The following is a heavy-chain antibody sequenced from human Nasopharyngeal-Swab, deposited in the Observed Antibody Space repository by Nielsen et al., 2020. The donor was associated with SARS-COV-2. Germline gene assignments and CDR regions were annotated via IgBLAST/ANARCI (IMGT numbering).Heavy chain of an antibody. CDR3: AKGAVGGAVAGTQYFQH. D-gene: IGHD6-19*01. J-gene: IGHJ1*01. CDR1: GFTFSSYA. V-gene: IGHV3-23*01. CDR2: ISGSGGST. Sequence: GESLKISCAASGFTFSSYAMSWVRQAPGKGPEWVSAISGSGGSTYYADSVKGRFTISRDNSKNTLYLQMNSLRAEDTAVYYCAKGAVGGAVAGTQYFQHWGQGTQVTVSS.